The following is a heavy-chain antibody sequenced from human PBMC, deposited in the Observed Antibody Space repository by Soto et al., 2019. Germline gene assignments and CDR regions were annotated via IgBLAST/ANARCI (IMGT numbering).Heavy chain of an antibody. D-gene: IGHD6-19*01. CDR3: ARRSSGWYFDY. CDR2: ISGSGDST. CDR1: GCSFSSYA. Sequence: VQLLESGGGLVQPGGSLRLSCAASGCSFSSYAMNWVRQAPGKGLEWVSVISGSGDSTYYADSVKGRFTISRDNSKNTLYLQMISLRAEDTAVYYCARRSSGWYFDYWGQGTLVIVSS. J-gene: IGHJ4*02. V-gene: IGHV3-23*01.